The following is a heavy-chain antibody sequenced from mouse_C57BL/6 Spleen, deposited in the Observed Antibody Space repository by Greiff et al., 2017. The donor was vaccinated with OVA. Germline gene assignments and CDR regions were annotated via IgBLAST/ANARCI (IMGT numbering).Heavy chain of an antibody. D-gene: IGHD2-1*01. Sequence: VQRVESGAELVKPGASVKISCKASGYAFSSYWMNWVKQRPGKGLEWIGQIYPGDGDTNYNGKFKGKATLTADKSSSTAYMQLSSLTSEDSAVYFCARSDGNYFDYWGQGTTLTVSS. J-gene: IGHJ2*01. CDR3: ARSDGNYFDY. CDR2: IYPGDGDT. CDR1: GYAFSSYW. V-gene: IGHV1-80*01.